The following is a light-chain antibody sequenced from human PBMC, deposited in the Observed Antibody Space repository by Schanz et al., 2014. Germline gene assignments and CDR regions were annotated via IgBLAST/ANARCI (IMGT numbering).Light chain of an antibody. CDR3: FSYAGRNTYV. V-gene: IGLV2-14*01. CDR2: DVS. J-gene: IGLJ3*02. CDR1: SSDVAYYNY. Sequence: QSALTQPASVSGSPGQSITISCTGTSSDVAYYNYVSWYQQYPGKAPKFMIYDVSNRPSGVSNRFSGSKSGNTASLTISGLQAEDEADYYCFSYAGRNTYVFGGGTKLTVL.